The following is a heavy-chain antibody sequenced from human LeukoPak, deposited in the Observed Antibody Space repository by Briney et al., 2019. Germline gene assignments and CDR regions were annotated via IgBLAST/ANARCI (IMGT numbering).Heavy chain of an antibody. V-gene: IGHV4-61*01. CDR1: GGSVNSGSYY. CDR2: IYYSGST. Sequence: SETLSLTCTVSGGSVNSGSYYWSWIRQPPGKGLEWIGYIYYSGSTNYNPSLKSRVTISVDTSKNQFSLKLSSVTAADTAVYYCAREGPPYSSPGFDPWGQGTLVTVSS. D-gene: IGHD6-13*01. CDR3: AREGPPYSSPGFDP. J-gene: IGHJ5*02.